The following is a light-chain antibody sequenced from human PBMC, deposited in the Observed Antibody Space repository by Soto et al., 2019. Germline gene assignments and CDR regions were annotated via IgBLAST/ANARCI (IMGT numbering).Light chain of an antibody. CDR2: RDS. Sequence: SYELTQPLSVSVALGQTARITCGGNNIGSKNVHWYQQKPGQAPVLVIYRDSNRPSGIPERFSGSNSGNTATLTISRAQAGDEADYYCQVWDSSIFVVFGGETKLTVL. J-gene: IGLJ2*01. CDR3: QVWDSSIFVV. V-gene: IGLV3-9*01. CDR1: NIGSKN.